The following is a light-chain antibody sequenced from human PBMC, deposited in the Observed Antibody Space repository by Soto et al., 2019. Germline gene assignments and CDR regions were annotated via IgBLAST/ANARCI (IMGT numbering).Light chain of an antibody. J-gene: IGKJ2*01. CDR1: QTIGSS. V-gene: IGKV1-5*01. CDR2: DAS. Sequence: DIQMTQPPSTLSASVGDRVTITCRASQTIGSSLPWYQHKPGKAPKLLIFDASSLQTGVSSRFSGSGFGTEFHLAISDLSPDYFASFYCQQQNDDAPGTFGQGSKLEVK. CDR3: QQQNDDAPGT.